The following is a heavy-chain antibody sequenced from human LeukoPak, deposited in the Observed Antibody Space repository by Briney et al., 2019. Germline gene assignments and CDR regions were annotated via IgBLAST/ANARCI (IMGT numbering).Heavy chain of an antibody. D-gene: IGHD3-9*01. V-gene: IGHV3-23*01. CDR3: AKVVYDILTGYMDV. Sequence: GGSLRLSCAASGFTFSSYAMSWVRQAPGKGLEWVSAISGSGGSTYYADSVKGRFTISRDNSKNTLYLQMNSLRAEDTAVYYCAKVVYDILTGYMDVWGKGTTVTISS. CDR2: ISGSGGST. CDR1: GFTFSSYA. J-gene: IGHJ6*03.